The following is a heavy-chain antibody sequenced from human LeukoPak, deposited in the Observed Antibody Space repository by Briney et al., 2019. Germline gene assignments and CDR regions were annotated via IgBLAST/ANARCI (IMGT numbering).Heavy chain of an antibody. Sequence: GGSLRLSCAASGFTFSSYAMSWVRQAPGKGLEWVSAISGSGGSTYYADSVKGRFTISRDNSKNTLYLQMNGLRAEDTAVYYCAKGPSRGFYSSGWYDLGGWFDPWGQGTLVTVSS. CDR3: AKGPSRGFYSSGWYDLGGWFDP. V-gene: IGHV3-23*01. D-gene: IGHD6-19*01. CDR1: GFTFSSYA. CDR2: ISGSGGST. J-gene: IGHJ5*02.